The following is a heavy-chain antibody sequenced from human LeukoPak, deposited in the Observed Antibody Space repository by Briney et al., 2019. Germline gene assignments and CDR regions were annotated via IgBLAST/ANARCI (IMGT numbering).Heavy chain of an antibody. D-gene: IGHD5/OR15-5a*01. Sequence: GGSLRLPYPPSRFSLSNNYMIRLRQAPGMGLEWVSVIYSGGSTYYADSVKGRFTISRDNSKNTLYLQMNSLRAEDTAVYYCAIGDSTSNWFDPWGQGTLVTVSS. V-gene: IGHV3-66*01. CDR1: RFSLSNNY. J-gene: IGHJ5*02. CDR2: IYSGGST. CDR3: AIGDSTSNWFDP.